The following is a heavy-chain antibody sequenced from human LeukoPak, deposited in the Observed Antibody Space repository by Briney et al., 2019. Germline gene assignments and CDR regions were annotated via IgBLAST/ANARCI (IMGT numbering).Heavy chain of an antibody. CDR1: GFTFSSYA. CDR3: ARVVNYDFWSGYYIDY. Sequence: GGSLRLSCAASGFTFSSYAMSWVRQAPGKGLEWVSAISGSGGSTYYADSVKGRFTISRDNSKNTLYLQMNSLRTEDTAVYYCARVVNYDFWSGYYIDYWGQGTLVTVSS. V-gene: IGHV3-23*01. J-gene: IGHJ4*02. CDR2: ISGSGGST. D-gene: IGHD3-3*01.